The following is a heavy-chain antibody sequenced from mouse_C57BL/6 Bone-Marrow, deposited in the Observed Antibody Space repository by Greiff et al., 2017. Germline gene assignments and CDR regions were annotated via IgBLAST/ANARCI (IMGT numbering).Heavy chain of an antibody. CDR1: GFNIKDDY. CDR3: TTSWGWFAY. CDR2: IDPENGDT. J-gene: IGHJ3*01. D-gene: IGHD4-1*01. V-gene: IGHV14-4*01. Sequence: VQLKESGAELVRPGASVKLSCTASGFNIKDDYMHWVKQRPEQGLEWIGWIDPENGDTEYASKFQGKATITADTSSNTAYLQLSSLTSEDTAVYYCTTSWGWFAYWGQGTLVTVSA.